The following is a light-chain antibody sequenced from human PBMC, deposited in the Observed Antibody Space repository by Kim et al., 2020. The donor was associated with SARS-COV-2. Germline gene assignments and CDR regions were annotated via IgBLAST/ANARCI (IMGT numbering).Light chain of an antibody. Sequence: IVMTQTPLSLSVTPGQPASISCKSSQSLLHSDGETYLYWYLQKPGQSPQLLIYKVSSRFSGVPDRFSGSGSGTDFTLKISRVEAEDVGVYYCMQGIHLPLTFGGGTKVEI. J-gene: IGKJ4*01. V-gene: IGKV2-29*02. CDR1: QSLLHSDGETY. CDR2: KVS. CDR3: MQGIHLPLT.